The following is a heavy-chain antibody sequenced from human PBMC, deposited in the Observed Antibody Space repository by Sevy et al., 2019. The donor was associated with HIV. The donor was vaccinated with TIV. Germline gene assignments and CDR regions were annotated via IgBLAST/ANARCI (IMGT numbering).Heavy chain of an antibody. CDR2: ISGGCGST. CDR3: AKEGTWYGRDYFDY. J-gene: IGHJ4*02. Sequence: GGSLRLSCVASGFSFSLFAMSWVRQAPGKGLEWVSAISGGCGSTYYAYSVKGRFTISRDTSKNTLSLQMTSLRAEATAVYYCAKEGTWYGRDYFDYWGQGTLVTVSS. D-gene: IGHD6-13*01. CDR1: GFSFSLFA. V-gene: IGHV3-23*01.